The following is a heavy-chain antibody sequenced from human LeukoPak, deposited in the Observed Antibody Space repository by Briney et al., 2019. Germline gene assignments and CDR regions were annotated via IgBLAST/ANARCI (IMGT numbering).Heavy chain of an antibody. CDR3: ARHLVGAGYFDY. CDR2: IYYSGST. D-gene: IGHD2-15*01. V-gene: IGHV4-39*01. CDR1: GGSISSSSYY. Sequence: PSETLSLTCTVSGGSISSSSYYWGWIRQPPGKGLERIGSIYYSGSTYYNPSLKSRVTISVDTSKNQFSLKLSSVTAADTAVYYCARHLVGAGYFDYWGQGTLVTVSS. J-gene: IGHJ4*02.